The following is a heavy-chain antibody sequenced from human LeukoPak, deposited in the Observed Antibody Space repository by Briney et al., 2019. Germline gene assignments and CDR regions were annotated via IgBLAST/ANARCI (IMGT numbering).Heavy chain of an antibody. CDR1: GFTFSSYA. D-gene: IGHD2-21*02. CDR2: ISYDGSNK. J-gene: IGHJ4*02. Sequence: GGSLRLSCAASGFTFSSYAMHWVRQAPGKGLEWVAVISYDGSNKYYADSVKGRFTISRDNSKNTLYLQMTSLRAEDMAVYYCARVYIVVVTAIGPFDYWGQGTLVTVSS. CDR3: ARVYIVVVTAIGPFDY. V-gene: IGHV3-30-3*01.